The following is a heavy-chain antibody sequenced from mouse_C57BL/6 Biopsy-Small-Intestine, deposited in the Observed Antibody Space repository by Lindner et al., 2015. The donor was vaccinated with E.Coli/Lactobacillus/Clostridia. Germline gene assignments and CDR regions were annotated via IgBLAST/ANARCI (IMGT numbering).Heavy chain of an antibody. CDR2: INPGKGGI. Sequence: VQLQESGAELVKPGASVKISCKGSENAFSRYWINWVKQRPGKGLEWVGMINPGKGGINYNEKFKGKATLTADMSSSTAYMQLSSLTSEDSAVYFCARSSTSTIIADYWGHGTALIVSS. V-gene: IGHV1-80*01. D-gene: IGHD2-4*01. CDR1: ENAFSRYW. CDR3: ARSSTSTIIADY. J-gene: IGHJ2*01.